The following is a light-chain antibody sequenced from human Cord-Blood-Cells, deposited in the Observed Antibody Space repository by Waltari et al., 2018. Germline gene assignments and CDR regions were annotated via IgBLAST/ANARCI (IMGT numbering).Light chain of an antibody. CDR2: DDS. V-gene: IGLV3-21*03. J-gene: IGLJ3*02. Sequence: SYVLTQPPSVSVAPGKTARITCGGNNIGSKSGHGYQQKPGQAPVLVVYDDSDRPSGIHERFSGSNSGNTATLTISRVEAGDEADYYCQVWDSSSDHWVFGGGTKLTVL. CDR3: QVWDSSSDHWV. CDR1: NIGSKS.